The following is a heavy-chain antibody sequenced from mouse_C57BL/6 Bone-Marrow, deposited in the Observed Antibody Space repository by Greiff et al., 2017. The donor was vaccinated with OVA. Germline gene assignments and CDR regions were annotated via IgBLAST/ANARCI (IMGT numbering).Heavy chain of an antibody. J-gene: IGHJ1*03. CDR1: GFTFNTYA. D-gene: IGHD1-1*01. V-gene: IGHV10-3*01. CDR2: IRSKSSNYAT. CDR3: VRGYYGSRGPYFDV. Sequence: EVKLQESGGGLVQPKGSLKLSCAASGFTFNTYAMHWVRQAPGKGLEWVARIRSKSSNYATSYADSVKDRFTISRADSQSMLYLQMNNLKTEDTAMYYCVRGYYGSRGPYFDVWGTGTTVTVSS.